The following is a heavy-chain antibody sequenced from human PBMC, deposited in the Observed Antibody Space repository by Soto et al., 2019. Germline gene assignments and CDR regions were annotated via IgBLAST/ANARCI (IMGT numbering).Heavy chain of an antibody. CDR2: IYYSGST. CDR3: ARTGILITFGVGAFDI. V-gene: IGHV4-39*01. D-gene: IGHD3-16*01. J-gene: IGHJ3*02. CDR1: GGSISSSSYY. Sequence: PSETLSLTCTVSGGSISSSSYYWGWIRQPPGKGLEWIGSIYYSGSTYYNPSLKSRVTISVDTSKNQFSLKLSSVTAADTAVYYCARTGILITFGVGAFDIWGQGTMVTVSS.